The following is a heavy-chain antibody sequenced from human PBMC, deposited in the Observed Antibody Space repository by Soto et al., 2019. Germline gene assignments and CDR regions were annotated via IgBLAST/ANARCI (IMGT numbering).Heavy chain of an antibody. V-gene: IGHV4-39*01. CDR2: IYYSGST. CDR1: GGSISSSTYY. CDR3: ARLGGDFWSGYYADH. Sequence: SETLSLTCTVSGGSISSSTYYWGWIRQPPGKGLEWIGSIYYSGSTYYNPSLKSRVTISVDTSKNQFSLKLSSVTAADTAVYYCARLGGDFWSGYYADHWGQGTLVTVSS. D-gene: IGHD3-3*01. J-gene: IGHJ5*02.